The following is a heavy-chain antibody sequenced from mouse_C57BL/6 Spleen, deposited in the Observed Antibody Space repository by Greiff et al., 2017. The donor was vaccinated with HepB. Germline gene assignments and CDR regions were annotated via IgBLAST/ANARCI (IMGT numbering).Heavy chain of an antibody. J-gene: IGHJ3*01. Sequence: VQLQQSGAELVKPGASVKLSCKASGYTFTSYWMHWVKQRPGQGLEWIGMIHPNSGSTNYNEKFKSKATLTVDKSSSTAYMQLSSLTSEDSAVYNCARYYGYDGGWFAYWGQGTLVTVSA. CDR1: GYTFTSYW. V-gene: IGHV1-64*01. D-gene: IGHD2-2*01. CDR2: IHPNSGST. CDR3: ARYYGYDGGWFAY.